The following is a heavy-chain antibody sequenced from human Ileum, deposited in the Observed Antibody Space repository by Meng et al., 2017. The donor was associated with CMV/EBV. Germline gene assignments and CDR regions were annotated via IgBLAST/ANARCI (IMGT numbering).Heavy chain of an antibody. CDR3: ARAAARGVPVDL. Sequence: GSGPRSPHPSETLSLTCPVTGGSLTSFYWTWIRQPAGKGLEWIGRIHPTGTTDDNPSLRSRVSMSLDKSKNQFSLKLTSVTAADTAVYYCARAAARGVPVDLWGQGTLVTVSS. V-gene: IGHV4-4*07. CDR1: GGSLTSFY. D-gene: IGHD3-10*01. J-gene: IGHJ5*02. CDR2: IHPTGTT.